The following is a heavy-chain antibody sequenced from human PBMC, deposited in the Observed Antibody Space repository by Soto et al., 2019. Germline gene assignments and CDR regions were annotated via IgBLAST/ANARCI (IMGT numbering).Heavy chain of an antibody. Sequence: EVQLVESGGGLVQPGGSLRLACAASGFTVTSNYMSWVRQAPGTGLEWVSVIYSGGSTYYADSVKGRFTISRDNSKNTQYLQMNSLRAEDTAVYYCAREARYCSTTSCYAGGYFQHWGQGTLVTVFS. D-gene: IGHD2-2*01. J-gene: IGHJ1*01. CDR1: GFTVTSNY. CDR3: AREARYCSTTSCYAGGYFQH. V-gene: IGHV3-66*01. CDR2: IYSGGST.